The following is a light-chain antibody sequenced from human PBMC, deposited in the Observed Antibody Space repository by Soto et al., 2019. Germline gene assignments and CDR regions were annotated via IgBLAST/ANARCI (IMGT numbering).Light chain of an antibody. CDR3: SSYRTGSAFYV. V-gene: IGLV2-14*01. J-gene: IGLJ1*01. Sequence: QSVVTQPASVSGSPGQSITISCTGTSSDVGDYNYVSWYQHHPGKAPKLIIYEVRNRPSGVPNRFFGAKSGNTASLTISGLQAEDEADYYCSSYRTGSAFYVFGSGTKLTVL. CDR1: SSDVGDYNY. CDR2: EVR.